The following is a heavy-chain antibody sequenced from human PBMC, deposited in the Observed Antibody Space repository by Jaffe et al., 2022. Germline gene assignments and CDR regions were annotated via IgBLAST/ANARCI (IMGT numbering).Heavy chain of an antibody. J-gene: IGHJ4*02. CDR1: GFTFGDYA. Sequence: EVQLVETGGGLAQPGRSLRLSCAAYGFTFGDYAMSWVRQAPGKGLEWVGLIRSKAYGGTTEYAASVKGRFTISRDDSKSIAYLQVNSLKTEDTAVYYCTRDWPNSVGPTQSNFDYWGQGTLVTVSS. CDR2: IRSKAYGGTT. CDR3: TRDWPNSVGPTQSNFDY. D-gene: IGHD1-26*01. V-gene: IGHV3-49*04.